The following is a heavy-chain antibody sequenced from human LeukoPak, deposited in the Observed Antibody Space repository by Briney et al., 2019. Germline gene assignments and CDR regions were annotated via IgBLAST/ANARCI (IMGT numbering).Heavy chain of an antibody. V-gene: IGHV4-4*07. D-gene: IGHD4-23*01. CDR1: GGSINSYY. J-gene: IGHJ4*02. CDR3: ARGGKATVVTM. CDR2: IYSSGST. Sequence: SETLSLTCTVSGGSINSYYWSWIRQPAGKGLEWIGRIYSSGSTNYNPSLKSRVSMSVDTSKNQFSLKLTSVTAADMAVYYCARGGKATVVTMWGQGILVTVSS.